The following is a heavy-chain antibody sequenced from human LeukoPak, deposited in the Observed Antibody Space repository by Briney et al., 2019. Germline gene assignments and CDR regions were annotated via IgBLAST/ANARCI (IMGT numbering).Heavy chain of an antibody. J-gene: IGHJ4*02. D-gene: IGHD1-14*01. Sequence: SETLSLTCTVSGYSISSGYYWGWIRQPPGKGLEWIGSIYHSGSTYYNPSLKSRVTISVDTSKNQFSLKLSSVTAADTAVYYCARVIDGIFDYWGQGTLVTVSS. CDR2: IYHSGST. CDR3: ARVIDGIFDY. V-gene: IGHV4-38-2*02. CDR1: GYSISSGYY.